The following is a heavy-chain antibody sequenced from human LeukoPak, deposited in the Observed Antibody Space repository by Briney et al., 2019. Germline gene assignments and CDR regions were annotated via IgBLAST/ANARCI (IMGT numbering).Heavy chain of an antibody. D-gene: IGHD6-6*01. V-gene: IGHV1-46*01. J-gene: IGHJ6*03. CDR1: GHTFSRSY. CDR3: ARDSSSSRWYYYYYYFMDV. CDR2: INPSGTWT. Sequence: GASVKVSCKASGHTFSRSYMHWVRQAPGQGLEWMGVINPSGTWTSYAQKFRGRITMTRDMSTSTDYMELRSLGFEDTAVYYCARDSSSSRWYYYYYYFMDVWGKGTTVTVSS.